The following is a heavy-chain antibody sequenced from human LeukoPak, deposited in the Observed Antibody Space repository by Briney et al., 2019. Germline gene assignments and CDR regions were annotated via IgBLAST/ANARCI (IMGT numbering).Heavy chain of an antibody. J-gene: IGHJ3*02. V-gene: IGHV3-11*04. D-gene: IGHD3-3*01. CDR1: GSTFSDYY. Sequence: GGPLRPSSVAPGSTFSDYYMRCIRQAPRKGLEWGSDISGSGSTIYYAGSEKCRITISRDNAKHSLYLQMNSPRAEDTAVYYCARDRSFDFWSGRGAFDIWGQGTMVTVSS. CDR2: ISGSGSTI. CDR3: ARDRSFDFWSGRGAFDI.